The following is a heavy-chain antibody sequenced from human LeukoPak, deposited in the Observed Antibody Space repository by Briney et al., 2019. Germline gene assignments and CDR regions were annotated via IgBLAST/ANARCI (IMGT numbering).Heavy chain of an antibody. CDR2: IYSGGST. CDR1: GFTVSSSY. Sequence: GGSLRLACAASGFTVSSSYMSWVRQAPGKGLEWVAAIYSGGSTYYADSVKGRLAISRDNSKNTVYLQVNSLRVEDTAVYYCARDYGHNDAFDIWGQGTMVTVSS. V-gene: IGHV3-53*01. J-gene: IGHJ3*02. CDR3: ARDYGHNDAFDI. D-gene: IGHD3-16*01.